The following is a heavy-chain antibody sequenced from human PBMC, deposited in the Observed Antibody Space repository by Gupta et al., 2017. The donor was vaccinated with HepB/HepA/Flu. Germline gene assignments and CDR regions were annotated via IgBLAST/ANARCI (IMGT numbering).Heavy chain of an antibody. Sequence: QVQLVQSGAEVKKPGVSVKVSCKSSGYTFTSLDINWVRQAAGQGLEWMGWVSPNSGRTGYAQKFQGRITMTRDTSINTVYMELSSLTVEDTAVYYCARGIAEGVDFWGQGTLVTVSS. CDR1: GYTFTSLD. V-gene: IGHV1-8*01. CDR2: VSPNSGRT. CDR3: ARGIAEGVDF. D-gene: IGHD6-13*01. J-gene: IGHJ4*02.